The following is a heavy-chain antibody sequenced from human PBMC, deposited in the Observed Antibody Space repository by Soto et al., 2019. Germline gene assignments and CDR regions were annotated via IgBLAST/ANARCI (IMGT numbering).Heavy chain of an antibody. CDR1: GGSISSYY. Sequence: SETLSLTCTVSGGSISSYYWSWIRQPPGKGLEWIGYIYYSGSTNYNPSLKSRVTISVDTSKNQFSLKLSSVTAADTAVYYCARSYYYGPWGIGFDPWGQGTLVTVSS. CDR2: IYYSGST. CDR3: ARSYYYGPWGIGFDP. J-gene: IGHJ5*02. D-gene: IGHD3-10*01. V-gene: IGHV4-59*01.